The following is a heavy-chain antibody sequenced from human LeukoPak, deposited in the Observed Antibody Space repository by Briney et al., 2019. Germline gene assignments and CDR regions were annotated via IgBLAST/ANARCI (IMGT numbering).Heavy chain of an antibody. J-gene: IGHJ3*02. V-gene: IGHV4-39*07. CDR3: ARDRDAFDI. Sequence: KPSETLSLTCTVSGGSISSSSYYWGWIRQPPGKGLEWIGSIYYSGSTYYNPSLMRRVTISVDTSKTQFSLKLSSVTAADTAVYYCARDRDAFDIWGQGTMVTVSS. CDR1: GGSISSSSYY. CDR2: IYYSGST.